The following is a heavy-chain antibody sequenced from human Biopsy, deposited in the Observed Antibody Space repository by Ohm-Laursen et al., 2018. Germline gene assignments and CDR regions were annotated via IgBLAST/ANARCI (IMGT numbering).Heavy chain of an antibody. V-gene: IGHV4-59*08. D-gene: IGHD6-19*01. Sequence: GTLSLTCSVSGGSISGSSWSWIRQAPGKGLEWIGYISYSRDTNYNPSLKSRFTISVDTSKNQFSLRRTSVTAADTAVYYCAKHGSGWTGDDAFHIWGQGTMVTVSS. CDR3: AKHGSGWTGDDAFHI. CDR1: GGSISGSS. CDR2: ISYSRDT. J-gene: IGHJ3*02.